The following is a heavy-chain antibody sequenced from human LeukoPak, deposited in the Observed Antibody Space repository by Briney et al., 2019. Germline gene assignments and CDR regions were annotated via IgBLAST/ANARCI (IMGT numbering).Heavy chain of an antibody. J-gene: IGHJ6*03. Sequence: ASVKVSCKASGYTFTSYAMNWVRQAPGQGLEWMGGIIPIFGTANYAQKFQGRVTITADESTSTAYMELSSLRSEDTAVYYCARGRYYGSGSLNYYYYYMDVWGKGTTVTISS. CDR1: GYTFTSYA. V-gene: IGHV1-69*13. CDR3: ARGRYYGSGSLNYYYYYMDV. CDR2: IIPIFGTA. D-gene: IGHD3-10*01.